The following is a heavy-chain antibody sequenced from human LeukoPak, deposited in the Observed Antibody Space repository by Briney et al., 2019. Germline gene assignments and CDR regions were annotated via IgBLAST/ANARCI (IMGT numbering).Heavy chain of an antibody. CDR3: ATDPRRRDGYNFFDY. Sequence: ASVKVSCKASGYTFTSNYIHWVRQAPGKGLEWMGGFDPEDGETIYAQKFQGRVTMTEDTSTDTAYMELSSLRSEDTAVYYCATDPRRRDGYNFFDYWGQGTLVTVSS. CDR2: FDPEDGET. V-gene: IGHV1-24*01. D-gene: IGHD5-24*01. J-gene: IGHJ4*02. CDR1: GYTFTSNY.